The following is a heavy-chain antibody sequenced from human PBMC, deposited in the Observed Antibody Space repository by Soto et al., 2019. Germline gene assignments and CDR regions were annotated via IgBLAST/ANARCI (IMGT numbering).Heavy chain of an antibody. V-gene: IGHV3-23*01. Sequence: EAQLLESGGGLVQPGGSLRLSCAASGFSFSSYGMSWVRQAPGKGLEWVSGISGGGDSTYYADSVKGRFTISRDKSKNTLYLQMNSLRAEDTAVYYCARGQDDYGDSDVWFDPWGQGTLVSVSS. J-gene: IGHJ5*02. CDR3: ARGQDDYGDSDVWFDP. CDR1: GFSFSSYG. D-gene: IGHD4-17*01. CDR2: ISGGGDST.